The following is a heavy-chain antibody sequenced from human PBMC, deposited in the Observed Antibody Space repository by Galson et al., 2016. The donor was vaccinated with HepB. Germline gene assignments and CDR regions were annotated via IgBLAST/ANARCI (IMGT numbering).Heavy chain of an antibody. Sequence: SLRLSCAASGFTFSTYWMHWVRQTPEKGLVWVSLINSGGSSTSYADSVKGRFTISRDNAKNTLYLQMNSLRAEDTAVYYCARVRGDITLLQGKLRPNNWFDPWGQGTLVTVSS. D-gene: IGHD3-10*01. CDR1: GFTFSTYW. CDR2: INSGGSST. V-gene: IGHV3-74*01. J-gene: IGHJ5*02. CDR3: ARVRGDITLLQGKLRPNNWFDP.